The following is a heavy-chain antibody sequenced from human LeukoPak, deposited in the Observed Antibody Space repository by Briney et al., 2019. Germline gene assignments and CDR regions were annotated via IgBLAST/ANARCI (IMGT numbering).Heavy chain of an antibody. J-gene: IGHJ5*02. Sequence: SETLSLTCTVSGGSISSYYWSWIRQPPGEGLEWIGYIYYSGSTNYNPSLKSRVTISVDTSKNQFSLKLSSVTAADTAVYYCARVVYNWFDPWGQGTLVTVSS. D-gene: IGHD5/OR15-5a*01. CDR3: ARVVYNWFDP. CDR1: GGSISSYY. CDR2: IYYSGST. V-gene: IGHV4-59*01.